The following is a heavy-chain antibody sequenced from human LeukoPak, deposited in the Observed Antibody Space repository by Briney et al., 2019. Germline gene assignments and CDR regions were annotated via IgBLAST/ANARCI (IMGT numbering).Heavy chain of an antibody. CDR3: AKLPLGPLAAYYMDV. Sequence: GGSLRLSCAASGFTFSSYAMSWVRQAPGKGLEWVSAISGSGGSTYYADSVKGRFTISRDNSKNTLYLQMNSLRAEDTAVYYCAKLPLGPLAAYYMDVWGKGTTVTVSS. J-gene: IGHJ6*03. D-gene: IGHD3-16*01. CDR2: ISGSGGST. CDR1: GFTFSSYA. V-gene: IGHV3-23*01.